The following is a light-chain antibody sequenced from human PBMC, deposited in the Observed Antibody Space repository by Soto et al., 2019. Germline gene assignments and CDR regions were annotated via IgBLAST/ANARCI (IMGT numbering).Light chain of an antibody. J-gene: IGKJ1*01. V-gene: IGKV1-5*03. Sequence: DVQMTQSPSTLSASVGDRVTITCRASQSISSWLAWYQQKPGKAPKLLIYKASTLQSGVPSRFSGSGSGTEFTLAIRSMQQEASATYYCQQYNDNWTFGQGTKV. CDR1: QSISSW. CDR2: KAS. CDR3: QQYNDNWT.